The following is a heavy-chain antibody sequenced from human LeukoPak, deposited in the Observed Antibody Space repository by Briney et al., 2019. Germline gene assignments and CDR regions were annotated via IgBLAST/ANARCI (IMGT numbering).Heavy chain of an antibody. Sequence: SETLSLTCTVSGGSISTYYWSWIRQPPGKGLEWIGYIYYSGGANYNPSLKSRVTMSVDTSKNQFSLKLNSVTAADTAVYYCARSHTSSWNWFDPWGQGTLVTVSS. CDR2: IYYSGGA. D-gene: IGHD6-13*01. CDR3: ARSHTSSWNWFDP. V-gene: IGHV4-59*01. CDR1: GGSISTYY. J-gene: IGHJ5*02.